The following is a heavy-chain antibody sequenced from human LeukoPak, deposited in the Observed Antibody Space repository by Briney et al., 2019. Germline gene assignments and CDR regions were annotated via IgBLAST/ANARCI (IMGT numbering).Heavy chain of an antibody. CDR3: ARGRYSSSWYLYYFDY. Sequence: ASVKVSCKASGGTFSSYAISWVRQAPGQGLEWMGGIIPIFGTANYAQKFQGRVTITADESTSTAYMELSSLRSEDTAVYYCARGRYSSSWYLYYFDYWGQGTLVTVSS. J-gene: IGHJ4*02. V-gene: IGHV1-69*01. CDR2: IIPIFGTA. D-gene: IGHD6-13*01. CDR1: GGTFSSYA.